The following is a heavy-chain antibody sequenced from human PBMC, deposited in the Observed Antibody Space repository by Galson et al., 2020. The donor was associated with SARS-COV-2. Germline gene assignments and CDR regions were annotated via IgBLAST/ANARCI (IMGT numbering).Heavy chain of an antibody. CDR2: ISAYNGNT. CDR3: ARDWGDIVVVPAAREEFDY. J-gene: IGHJ4*02. Sequence: ASVKVSCKASGYTFTSYGISWVRQAPGQGLEWMGWISAYNGNTNYAQKLQGRVTMTTDTSTSTAYMELRSLRSDDTAVYYCARDWGDIVVVPAAREEFDYWGQGTLVTVSS. CDR1: GYTFTSYG. D-gene: IGHD2-2*01. V-gene: IGHV1-18*04.